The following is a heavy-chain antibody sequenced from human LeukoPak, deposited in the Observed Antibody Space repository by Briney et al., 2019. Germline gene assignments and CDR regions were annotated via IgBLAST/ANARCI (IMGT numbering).Heavy chain of an antibody. D-gene: IGHD2-8*01. Sequence: PSETLSLTCTVSGGSISSGDYYWSWIRQPPGKGLEWIGYIYYSGSTYYNPSLKSRVTISVDTSKNQFSLKLSSVTAADTAVYYCARDRRYRYCTNGVCGYVDCWGQGTLVTVSS. CDR1: GGSISSGDYY. J-gene: IGHJ4*02. V-gene: IGHV4-30-4*01. CDR2: IYYSGST. CDR3: ARDRRYRYCTNGVCGYVDC.